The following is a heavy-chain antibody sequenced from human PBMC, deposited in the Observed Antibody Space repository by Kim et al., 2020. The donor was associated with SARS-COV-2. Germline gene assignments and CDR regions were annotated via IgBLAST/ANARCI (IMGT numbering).Heavy chain of an antibody. V-gene: IGHV1-69*13. J-gene: IGHJ1*01. CDR2: IIPIFGTA. D-gene: IGHD4-17*01. Sequence: SVKVSCKASGGTFSSYAISWVRQAPGQGLEWMGGIIPIFGTANYAQKFQGRVTITADESTSTAYMELSSLRSEDTAVYYCARELPKMHESPPDYGEDSEYFQHWGQGTLVTVSS. CDR1: GGTFSSYA. CDR3: ARELPKMHESPPDYGEDSEYFQH.